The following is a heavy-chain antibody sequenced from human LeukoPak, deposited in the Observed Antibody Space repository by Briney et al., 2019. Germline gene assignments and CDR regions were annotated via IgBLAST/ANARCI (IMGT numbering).Heavy chain of an antibody. D-gene: IGHD3-10*01. J-gene: IGHJ6*02. Sequence: GGSLRLSCAASGFTFSSYAMHWVRQAPGKGLEWVAVISYDGSNKYYADSVKGRFTISRDNSRNTLYLQMNSLRAEDTAVYYCARVGYYGSGSPQAYYYYYGMDVWGQGTTVTVSS. CDR1: GFTFSSYA. V-gene: IGHV3-30-3*01. CDR3: ARVGYYGSGSPQAYYYYYGMDV. CDR2: ISYDGSNK.